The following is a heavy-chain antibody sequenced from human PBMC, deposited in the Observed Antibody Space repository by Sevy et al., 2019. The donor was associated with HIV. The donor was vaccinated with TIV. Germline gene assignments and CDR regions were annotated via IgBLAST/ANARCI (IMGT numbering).Heavy chain of an antibody. CDR3: ARDLGYGGSRATYFDY. CDR2: ISSSSSTI. D-gene: IGHD6-6*01. CDR1: GFTFSSYS. V-gene: IGHV3-48*02. J-gene: IGHJ4*02. Sequence: GGSLRLSCAASGFTFSSYSMNWVRQAPGKGLEGVSYISSSSSTIYCADSVKGRFTISGDNAKNSLYRQMISLGEEDTAVYYCARDLGYGGSRATYFDYWGQGTLVTVS.